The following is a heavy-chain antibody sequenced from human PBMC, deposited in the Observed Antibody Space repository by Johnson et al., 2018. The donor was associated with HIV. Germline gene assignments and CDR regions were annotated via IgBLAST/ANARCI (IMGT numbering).Heavy chain of an antibody. J-gene: IGHJ3*02. CDR3: AKEGEGFDM. CDR1: GFTFSDAW. V-gene: IGHV3-15*01. Sequence: VQLVESGGGLVQSGGSLRLSCAASGFTFSDAWMSWVRQVPGKGLEWVGRIKSKTDGGTTDYAAPVKGRFTISRDDSKNTLYLQMNSLKNEDTDVYYCAKEGEGFDMWGQGTMVTVSP. CDR2: IKSKTDGGTT. D-gene: IGHD3-16*01.